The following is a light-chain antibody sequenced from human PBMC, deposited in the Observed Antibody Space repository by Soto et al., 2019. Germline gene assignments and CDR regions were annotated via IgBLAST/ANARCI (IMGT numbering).Light chain of an antibody. CDR1: QSVGSH. CDR3: QQYSDWPPYT. CDR2: ATS. J-gene: IGKJ2*01. V-gene: IGKV3-15*01. Sequence: ETVMTQSPATLSVSPGERATLSCRASQSVGSHLAWYQQLPGQTPRLIMFATSVRATDVPARFSGSGSGTEFTLTISSLQSEDFAVYYCQQYSDWPPYTFGQGTKVDIK.